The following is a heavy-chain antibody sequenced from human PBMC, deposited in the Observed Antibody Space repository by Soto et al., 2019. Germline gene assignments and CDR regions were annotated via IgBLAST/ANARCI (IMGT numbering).Heavy chain of an antibody. Sequence: VHLLESGGGLVQPGGSLRLSCAASGFTFSMSAMTWVRQAPGKGLEWVSTTGLNGRTTYYADSVKGRFTVSRDNSKNTLDLHMSSLRAEDTAVYHCAKGKNIVQGPGVIDYWGQGTPVTVSS. V-gene: IGHV3-23*01. CDR2: TGLNGRTT. J-gene: IGHJ4*02. CDR3: AKGKNIVQGPGVIDY. D-gene: IGHD2-15*01. CDR1: GFTFSMSA.